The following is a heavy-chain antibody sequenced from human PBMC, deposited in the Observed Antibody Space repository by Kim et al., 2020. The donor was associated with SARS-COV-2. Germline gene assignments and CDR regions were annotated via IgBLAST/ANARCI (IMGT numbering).Heavy chain of an antibody. D-gene: IGHD6-13*01. J-gene: IGHJ6*02. Sequence: GRFTISRDNAKNSLYLQMNSLRAEDTAVYYCARDNGQQLVPYYYYGMDVWGQGTTVTVSS. V-gene: IGHV3-7*04. CDR3: ARDNGQQLVPYYYYGMDV.